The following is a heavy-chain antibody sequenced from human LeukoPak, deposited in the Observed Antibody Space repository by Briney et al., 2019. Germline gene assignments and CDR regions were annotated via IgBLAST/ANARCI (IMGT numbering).Heavy chain of an antibody. CDR1: GGSFSGYY. CDR2: ISHSGST. D-gene: IGHD3-3*01. CDR3: ARSGITIFGVVPFDI. V-gene: IGHV4-34*01. J-gene: IGHJ3*02. Sequence: SETLSLTCAVYGGSFSGYYWSWIRQPPGKGLEWIGEISHSGSTNYNPSLKSRVTISVDTSKNQFSLKLSSVTAADTAVYYCARSGITIFGVVPFDIWGQGTMVTVSS.